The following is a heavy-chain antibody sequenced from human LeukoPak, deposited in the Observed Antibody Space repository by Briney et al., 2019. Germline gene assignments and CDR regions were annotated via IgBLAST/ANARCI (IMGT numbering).Heavy chain of an antibody. CDR1: GFTFSSYS. CDR3: ARDLGYCSGGSCYPHDY. J-gene: IGHJ4*02. V-gene: IGHV3-48*01. CDR2: ISSSSSTI. Sequence: GGSLRLSCAASGFTFSSYSMNWDRQAPGKGLEWVSYISSSSSTIYYADSVKGRFTISRDNAKNSLYLQMNSLRAEDTAVYYCARDLGYCSGGSCYPHDYWGQGTLVTVSS. D-gene: IGHD2-15*01.